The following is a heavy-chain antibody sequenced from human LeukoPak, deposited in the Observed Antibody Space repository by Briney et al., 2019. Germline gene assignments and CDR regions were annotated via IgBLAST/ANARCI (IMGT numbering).Heavy chain of an antibody. V-gene: IGHV4-34*01. CDR2: INHSGST. CDR1: GGSFSGYY. CDR3: ARERMVRGVITRVY. D-gene: IGHD3-10*01. J-gene: IGHJ4*02. Sequence: SETLSLTCAVYGGSFSGYYWSWIRQPPGKGLEWIGEINHSGSTNYNPSLKSRVTISVDTSKNQFSLKLNSVTAADTAVYYCARERMVRGVITRVYWGQGTLVTVSS.